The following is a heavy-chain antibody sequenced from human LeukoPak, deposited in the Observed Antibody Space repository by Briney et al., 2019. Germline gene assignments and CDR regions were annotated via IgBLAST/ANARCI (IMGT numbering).Heavy chain of an antibody. CDR2: IYYSGST. D-gene: IGHD3-10*01. CDR1: GGXISSYY. Sequence: SETLSLTCTVSGGXISSYYWSWIRQPPGKGLEWIGYIYYSGSTNYNPSLKSRVIISVDTSKNQFSLKLSSVTAADTAVYYCARGGGESMVRGVADYWGQGTLVTVSS. V-gene: IGHV4-59*01. J-gene: IGHJ4*02. CDR3: ARGGGESMVRGVADY.